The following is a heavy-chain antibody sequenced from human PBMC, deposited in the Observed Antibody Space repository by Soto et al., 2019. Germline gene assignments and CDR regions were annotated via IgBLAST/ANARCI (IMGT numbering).Heavy chain of an antibody. CDR1: GFTLSSYA. J-gene: IGHJ1*01. V-gene: IGHV3-23*01. CDR2: ISGSGGST. D-gene: IGHD2-21*02. Sequence: GGSLRLSCAASGFTLSSYAMSWVRQAPGKGLEWVSAISGSGGSTYYADSVKGRFTISRDNSKNTLYLRMNSLRAEDTAVYYCAKDAYCGGDCYSVYFQHWGQGTLVTVSS. CDR3: AKDAYCGGDCYSVYFQH.